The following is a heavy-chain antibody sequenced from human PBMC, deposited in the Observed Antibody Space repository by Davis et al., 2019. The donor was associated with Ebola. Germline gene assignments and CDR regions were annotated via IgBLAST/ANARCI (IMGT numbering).Heavy chain of an antibody. CDR3: ARGTDGYNPGAYFDS. CDR1: GDSFTSYW. D-gene: IGHD5-24*01. CDR2: IYPSDSDT. V-gene: IGHV5-51*01. Sequence: GESLKISCQGSGDSFTSYWIAWVRQMPGKGLEWMGIIYPSDSDTRYSPSFQGQVTISADKSITTAYLQWSNLKAPDTAIYYCARGTDGYNPGAYFDSWGQGTLVTVSS. J-gene: IGHJ4*02.